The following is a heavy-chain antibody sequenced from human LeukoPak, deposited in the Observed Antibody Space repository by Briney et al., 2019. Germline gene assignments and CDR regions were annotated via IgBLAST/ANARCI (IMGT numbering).Heavy chain of an antibody. V-gene: IGHV1-69*04. Sequence: ASVKVSCKASGGTFSSYAISWVRQAPGQGLEWMGRIVPILGIANYAQKFQGRVTITADKSTSTAYMELSSLRSEDTAVYYCARDLLTVAHAGYFDLWGRGTLVTVSS. CDR2: IVPILGIA. J-gene: IGHJ2*01. CDR3: ARDLLTVAHAGYFDL. CDR1: GGTFSSYA. D-gene: IGHD4-17*01.